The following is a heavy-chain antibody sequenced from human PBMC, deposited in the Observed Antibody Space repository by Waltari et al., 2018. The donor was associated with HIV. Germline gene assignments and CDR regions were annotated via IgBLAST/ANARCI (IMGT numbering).Heavy chain of an antibody. CDR3: ARGDTAMVRLDY. CDR2: IVYEVSNK. V-gene: IGHV3-30*01. CDR1: GFTFSSYA. J-gene: IGHJ4*02. D-gene: IGHD5-18*01. Sequence: QVQLVESGGGVVQPGRSLRLSCAASGFTFSSYAMHWVRPAAGKGRECVAVIVYEVSNKYYADSVKGRFTISRDNSKNTLYLQMNSLRAEDTAGYYCARGDTAMVRLDYWGQGTLVTVSA.